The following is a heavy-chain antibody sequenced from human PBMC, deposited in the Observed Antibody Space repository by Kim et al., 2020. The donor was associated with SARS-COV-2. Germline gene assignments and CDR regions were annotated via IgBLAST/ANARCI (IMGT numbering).Heavy chain of an antibody. CDR3: ARETGVTTPYYFDY. CDR1: GGSISSGGYY. Sequence: SETLSLTCTVSGGSISSGGYYWSWIRQHPGKGLEWIGYIYYSGSTYYNPSLKSRVTISVDTSKNQFSLKLSSVTAADTAVYYCARETGVTTPYYFDYWGQGTLVTVSS. D-gene: IGHD4-17*01. J-gene: IGHJ4*02. V-gene: IGHV4-31*03. CDR2: IYYSGST.